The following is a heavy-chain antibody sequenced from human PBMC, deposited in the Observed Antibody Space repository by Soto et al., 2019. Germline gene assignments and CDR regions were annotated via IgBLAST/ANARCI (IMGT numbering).Heavy chain of an antibody. Sequence: GASVKVSCKASGYTFTGYYMHWVRQAPGQGLEWMGWINPNSGGTNYAQKFQGRVTMTRDTSISTAYMELSRLRSDDTAVYYCATDCSGGSCNFDYWGQGTLVTSPQ. D-gene: IGHD2-15*01. CDR3: ATDCSGGSCNFDY. V-gene: IGHV1-2*02. CDR2: INPNSGGT. CDR1: GYTFTGYY. J-gene: IGHJ4*02.